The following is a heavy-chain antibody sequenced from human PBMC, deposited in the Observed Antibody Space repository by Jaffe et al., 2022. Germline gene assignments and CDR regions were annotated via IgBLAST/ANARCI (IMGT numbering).Heavy chain of an antibody. J-gene: IGHJ6*03. CDR2: IDWDDDK. CDR1: GFSLSTSGMC. D-gene: IGHD6-13*01. CDR3: ARILYCRSGYSSSWYDFSYYYYYMDV. Sequence: QVTLRESGPALVKPTQTLTLTCTFSGFSLSTSGMCVSWVRQPPGKALEWLALIDWDDDKYYSTSLKTRLTISKDTSKNQVVLTMTNMDPVDTATYYCARILYCRSGYSSSWYDFSYYYYYMDVWGKGTTVTVSS. V-gene: IGHV2-70*20.